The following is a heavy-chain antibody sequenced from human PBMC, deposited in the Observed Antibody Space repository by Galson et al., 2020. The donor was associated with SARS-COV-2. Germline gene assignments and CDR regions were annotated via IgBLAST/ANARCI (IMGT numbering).Heavy chain of an antibody. CDR2: ISYDGSND. J-gene: IGHJ4*02. Sequence: GESLKISCAASEFTFINYGLHWVRQAPGKGLEWVAVISYDGSNDYYGDSVKGRFTISRDQSKNILYLQMNSLRAEDTAFYYCVRDLGSRYSSTWHVPGYWGQGTLVTVSS. D-gene: IGHD6-13*01. CDR3: VRDLGSRYSSTWHVPGY. V-gene: IGHV3-30*03. CDR1: EFTFINYG.